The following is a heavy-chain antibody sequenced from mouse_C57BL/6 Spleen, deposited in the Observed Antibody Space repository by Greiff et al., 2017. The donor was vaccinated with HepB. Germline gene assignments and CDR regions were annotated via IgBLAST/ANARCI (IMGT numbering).Heavy chain of an antibody. CDR1: GFTFSDYG. CDR2: ISSGSSTI. J-gene: IGHJ2*01. CDR3: ARPGDYGLDY. Sequence: EVQLKESGGGLVKPGGSLKLSCAASGFTFSDYGMHWVRQAPEKGLEWVAYISSGSSTIYYADTVKGRFTISRDNAKNTLFLQMTSLRSEDTAMYYCARPGDYGLDYWGQGTTLTVSS. D-gene: IGHD2-4*01. V-gene: IGHV5-17*01.